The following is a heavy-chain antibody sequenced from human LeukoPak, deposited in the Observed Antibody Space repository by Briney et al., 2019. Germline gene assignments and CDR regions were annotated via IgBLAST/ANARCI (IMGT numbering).Heavy chain of an antibody. CDR2: INPNSGGT. V-gene: IGHV1-2*02. J-gene: IGHJ5*02. CDR1: GYTFTGYY. D-gene: IGHD6-19*01. Sequence: ASVKVSCKASGYTFTGYYMHWVRQAPGQGLEWMGWINPNSGGTNYAQKFQGRVTMTTDTSTSTAYMELRSLRSDDTAVYYCARDGSGRGSGWYLGWFDPWGQGTLVTVSS. CDR3: ARDGSGRGSGWYLGWFDP.